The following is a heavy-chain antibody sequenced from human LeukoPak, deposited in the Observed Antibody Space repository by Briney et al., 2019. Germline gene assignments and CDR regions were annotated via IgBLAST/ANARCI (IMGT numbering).Heavy chain of an antibody. CDR1: GFTFSSYA. V-gene: IGHV3-64*01. D-gene: IGHD1-26*01. CDR2: ISSNGGST. Sequence: GGSLRLSCAASGFTFSSYAMHWVRQAPGKGLEYVSAISSNGGSTYYANSVKGRFTISRDNSKNTLYLQMGSLRAEDMAVYYCARESRGEWELVPAAFDIWGQGTVVTVSS. CDR3: ARESRGEWELVPAAFDI. J-gene: IGHJ3*02.